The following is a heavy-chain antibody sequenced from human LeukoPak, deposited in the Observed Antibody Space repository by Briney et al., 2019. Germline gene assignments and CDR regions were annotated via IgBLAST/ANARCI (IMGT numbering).Heavy chain of an antibody. CDR2: IIPIFGTA. CDR1: GGTFSSYA. J-gene: IGHJ4*02. Sequence: VASVKVSCKASGGTFSSYAISWVRQAPGQGLEWMGGIIPIFGTANYAQKFQGRVTITADESTSTAYMELSSLRSEDTAVYYCARGGPLEMANLDYGGQGTLVTVSS. V-gene: IGHV1-69*13. CDR3: ARGGPLEMANLDY. D-gene: IGHD5-24*01.